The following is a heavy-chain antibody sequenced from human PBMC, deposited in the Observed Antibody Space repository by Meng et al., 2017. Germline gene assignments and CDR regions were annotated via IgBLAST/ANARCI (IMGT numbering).Heavy chain of an antibody. Sequence: ASVKVSCKASGYTFTSYYMHWVRQAPGQGLEWMGIINPSGGSTSYAQKFQGRVTITRNTSISTAYMELSSLRSEDTAVYYCARGSRGGSCYYGWGQGTLVTVSS. V-gene: IGHV1-46*01. CDR3: ARGSRGGSCYYG. CDR1: GYTFTSYY. D-gene: IGHD2-15*01. J-gene: IGHJ4*02. CDR2: INPSGGST.